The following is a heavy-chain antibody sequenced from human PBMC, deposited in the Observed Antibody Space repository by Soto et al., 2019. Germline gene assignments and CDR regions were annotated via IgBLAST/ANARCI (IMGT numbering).Heavy chain of an antibody. CDR3: ARVWGGAFDI. J-gene: IGHJ3*02. D-gene: IGHD3-10*01. CDR1: GGSISSSSYY. V-gene: IGHV4-39*07. CDR2: IYYSGST. Sequence: SETLSLTCTVSGGSISSSSYYWGWMRQPPGKGLEWIGSIYYSGSTYYNPSLKSRVTISVDTSKNQFSLKLSSVTAADTAVYYCARVWGGAFDIWGQGTMVTVSS.